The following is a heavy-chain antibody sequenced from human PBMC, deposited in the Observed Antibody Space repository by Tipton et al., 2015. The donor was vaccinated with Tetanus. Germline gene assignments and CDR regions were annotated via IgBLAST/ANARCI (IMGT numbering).Heavy chain of an antibody. CDR3: ARYQDRTSSRYFDY. CDR2: INHSGST. J-gene: IGHJ4*02. Sequence: TLSLTCAVSGGSFSGYYWSWIRQAPGKGLEWIGEINHSGSTNYNPSLKSRVTISVDKSKKQFSLKLTSVTVADTAVYFCARYQDRTSSRYFDYWGQGTLVTVSS. CDR1: GGSFSGYY. V-gene: IGHV4-34*01. D-gene: IGHD6-6*01.